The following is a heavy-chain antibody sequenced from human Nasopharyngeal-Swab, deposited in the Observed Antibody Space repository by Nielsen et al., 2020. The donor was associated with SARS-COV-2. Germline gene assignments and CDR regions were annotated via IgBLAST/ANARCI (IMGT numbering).Heavy chain of an antibody. V-gene: IGHV3-30-3*01. CDR3: AGDGGSRSQFDY. Sequence: GGSLRLSCVATGFTFRLSAMHWVRQAPGKGLEWVAVISDDGSTKFYADSVMGRFTVSRDNSKNTVHLQMNSLRSDDKAMYYCAGDGGSRSQFDYWGQGTLVTVSS. CDR1: GFTFRLSA. J-gene: IGHJ4*02. CDR2: ISDDGSTK. D-gene: IGHD1-26*01.